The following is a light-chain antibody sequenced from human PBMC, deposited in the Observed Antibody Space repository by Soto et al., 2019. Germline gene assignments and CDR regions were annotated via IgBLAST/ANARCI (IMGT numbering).Light chain of an antibody. CDR3: TSYTSSVTLV. V-gene: IGLV2-14*01. CDR2: DVI. Sequence: QSALTQPASVSGSPGQSITISCTGTSSDVGAYNYVSWYQQHPGKVPKLLIYDVINRPSGVSSRFSGSKSVNTASLTISGLQAEDEADYYCTSYTSSVTLVFGGGTKVTVL. J-gene: IGLJ3*02. CDR1: SSDVGAYNY.